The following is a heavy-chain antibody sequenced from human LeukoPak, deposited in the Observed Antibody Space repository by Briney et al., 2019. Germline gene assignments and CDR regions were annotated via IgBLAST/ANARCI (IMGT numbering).Heavy chain of an antibody. CDR3: ARDFSAAFDI. J-gene: IGHJ3*02. Sequence: SETLSLTCTVSGDSISDYYWNWIRQPPGKGLEWIGYIYYSGSTNYSPSLKSRVTISVDTSKNQFSLKLSSVTAADTAVYYCARDFSAAFDIWGQGTMVTVSS. D-gene: IGHD2/OR15-2a*01. CDR1: GDSISDYY. V-gene: IGHV4-59*12. CDR2: IYYSGST.